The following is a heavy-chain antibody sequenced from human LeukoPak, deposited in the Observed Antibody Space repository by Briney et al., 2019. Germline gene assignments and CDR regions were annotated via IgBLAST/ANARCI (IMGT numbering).Heavy chain of an antibody. CDR1: GFTFSTYI. Sequence: GGSLRLSCAASGFTFSTYIMHWVRQAPGKGLEWVALISNDGSNKYYRDSVKGRFTISRDNSKNTLHLQMNSLRAEDTAVYYCAKDEGLRYFDWLLSDDYWGQGTLVTVSS. J-gene: IGHJ4*02. CDR2: ISNDGSNK. V-gene: IGHV3-30*18. D-gene: IGHD3-9*01. CDR3: AKDEGLRYFDWLLSDDY.